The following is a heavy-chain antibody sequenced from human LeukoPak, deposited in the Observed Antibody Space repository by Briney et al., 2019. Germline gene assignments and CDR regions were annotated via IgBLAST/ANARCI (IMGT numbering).Heavy chain of an antibody. J-gene: IGHJ4*02. V-gene: IGHV3-48*03. CDR3: ARGGGAYYYDSSGPKGIDY. Sequence: GGSLRLSCAASGFTFSSYEMNWVRQAPGKGLEWVSYISSSGSTIYYADSVKGRFTISRDNAKNSLYLQMNSLRAEDTAVYYCARGGGAYYYDSSGPKGIDYWGQGTLVTVSS. D-gene: IGHD3-22*01. CDR2: ISSSGSTI. CDR1: GFTFSSYE.